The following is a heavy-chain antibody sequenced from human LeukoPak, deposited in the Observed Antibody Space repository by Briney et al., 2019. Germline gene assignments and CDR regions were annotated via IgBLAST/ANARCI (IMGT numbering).Heavy chain of an antibody. Sequence: PSETLSLTCTVSGGSISSYYWSWIRQPPGKGLEWIGYIYYSGSTNYNPSLKSRVTISVDTSKNQFSLELSSVTAADTAVYYCARDPGYSSGWYSIGDWGQGTLVTVSS. J-gene: IGHJ4*02. CDR1: GGSISSYY. CDR3: ARDPGYSSGWYSIGD. V-gene: IGHV4-59*01. D-gene: IGHD6-19*01. CDR2: IYYSGST.